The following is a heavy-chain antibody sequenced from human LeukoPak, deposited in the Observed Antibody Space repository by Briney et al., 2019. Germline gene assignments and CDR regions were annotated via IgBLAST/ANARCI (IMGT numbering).Heavy chain of an antibody. CDR2: IIPIFGTA. CDR3: ARSIAVAGTPPDY. V-gene: IGHV1-69*05. J-gene: IGHJ4*02. D-gene: IGHD6-19*01. Sequence: EASVKVSCKASGGTFSSYAISWVRQAPGQGLGWMGGIIPIFGTANYAQKFQGGVTITTDESTSTAYMELSSLRSEDTAVYYCARSIAVAGTPPDYWGQGTLVTVSS. CDR1: GGTFSSYA.